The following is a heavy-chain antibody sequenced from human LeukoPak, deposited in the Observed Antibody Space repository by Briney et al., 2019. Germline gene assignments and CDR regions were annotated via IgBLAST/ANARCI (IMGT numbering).Heavy chain of an antibody. CDR1: GFTFSSYA. D-gene: IGHD2-2*01. V-gene: IGHV3-23*01. CDR2: ISGSGGST. J-gene: IGHJ4*02. Sequence: GGSLRLSCAASGFTFSSYAMSWVRQAPGKELEWVSAISGSGGSTYYADSVKGRFTISRDNSKNTLYLQMNSLRAEDTAVYYCAKSGIVVVPAAGSFFDYWGQGTLVTVSS. CDR3: AKSGIVVVPAAGSFFDY.